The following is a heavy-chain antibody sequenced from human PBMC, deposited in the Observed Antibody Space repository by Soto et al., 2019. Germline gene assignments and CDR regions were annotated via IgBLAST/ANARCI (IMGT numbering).Heavy chain of an antibody. CDR3: ARGDRVGYWTDS. D-gene: IGHD2-15*01. Sequence: EVQLVESGGGLVQPGGSLRLSCTASGFTFSSHWMHWVRQAPGKGLVWVSRIYDDGSRTFYADSVKGRFTISRDNAENTLYLNMYSLGAEDTAVYFCARGDRVGYWTDSWGQGTLVTVSS. CDR1: GFTFSSHW. CDR2: IYDDGSRT. J-gene: IGHJ4*02. V-gene: IGHV3-74*01.